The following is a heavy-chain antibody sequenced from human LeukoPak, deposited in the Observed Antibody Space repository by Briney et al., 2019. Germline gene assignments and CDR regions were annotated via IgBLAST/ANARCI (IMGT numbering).Heavy chain of an antibody. J-gene: IGHJ4*02. CDR2: IYYSGST. D-gene: IGHD4-23*01. Sequence: QASQTLSLTCTVSGVSISNGDYYWTWIRQPPGKGLEWIAYIYYSGSTYYNPSLKSRVTISVDKSKNQFSLKVSSVTAADTAVYFCARETFNSGLDYWDQGILVTVSS. V-gene: IGHV4-30-4*01. CDR3: ARETFNSGLDY. CDR1: GVSISNGDYY.